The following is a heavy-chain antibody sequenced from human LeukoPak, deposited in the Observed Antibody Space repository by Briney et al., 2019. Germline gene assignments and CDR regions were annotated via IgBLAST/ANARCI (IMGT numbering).Heavy chain of an antibody. CDR2: IWYDGSNK. D-gene: IGHD3-22*01. CDR3: ASRPPHYDSSGYLT. V-gene: IGHV3-33*01. CDR1: GFTFSSYG. Sequence: GGSLRLSCAASGFTFSSYGMHWVRQALGKGLEWVAVIWYDGSNKYYADSVKGRFTISRDNSKNTLYLQMNSLRAEDTAVYYCASRPPHYDSSGYLTWGQGTLVTVSS. J-gene: IGHJ5*02.